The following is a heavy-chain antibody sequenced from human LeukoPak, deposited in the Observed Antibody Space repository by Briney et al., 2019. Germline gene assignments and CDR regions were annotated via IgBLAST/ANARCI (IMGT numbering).Heavy chain of an antibody. CDR1: GGSFSGYY. V-gene: IGHV4-34*01. Sequence: PSETLSLICAVYGGSFSGYYWSWIRQPPGKGLEWIGEINHSGSTNYNPSLKSRVTISVDTSKNQFSLKLSSVTAADTAVYYCARAWAAAACMDVWGQGTTVTVSS. D-gene: IGHD6-13*01. CDR3: ARAWAAAACMDV. J-gene: IGHJ6*02. CDR2: INHSGST.